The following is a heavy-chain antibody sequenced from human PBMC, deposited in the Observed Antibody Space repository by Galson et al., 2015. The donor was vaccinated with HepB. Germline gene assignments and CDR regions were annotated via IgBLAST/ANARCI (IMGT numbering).Heavy chain of an antibody. Sequence: SLRLSCAASGFTFSSYSMNWVRQAPGKGLEWVSSISSSSSYIYYADSVKGRFTISRDNAKNSLYLQMNSLRAEDTAVYYCARMVDVGIAAAGSDYWGQGTLVTVSS. CDR2: ISSSSSYI. CDR3: ARMVDVGIAAAGSDY. D-gene: IGHD6-13*01. J-gene: IGHJ4*02. CDR1: GFTFSSYS. V-gene: IGHV3-21*01.